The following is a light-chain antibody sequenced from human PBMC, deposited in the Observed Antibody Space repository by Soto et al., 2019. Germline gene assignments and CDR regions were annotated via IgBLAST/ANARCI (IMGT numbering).Light chain of an antibody. J-gene: IGKJ2*01. CDR2: AAS. CDR1: QSISSW. CDR3: QQYNDSFPYT. Sequence: DIQMTQSPSTLSASVGDRVTITCRASQSISSWLAWYQQKPGTAPKLLIYAASTLESGVPSRFSGSRSGTEFTLTVSSLQPDDFATYYCQQYNDSFPYTFGQGTKLESK. V-gene: IGKV1-5*03.